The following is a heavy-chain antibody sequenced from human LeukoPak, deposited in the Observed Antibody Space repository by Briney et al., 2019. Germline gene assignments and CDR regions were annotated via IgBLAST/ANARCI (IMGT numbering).Heavy chain of an antibody. J-gene: IGHJ5*02. D-gene: IGHD1-26*01. CDR3: ARGYSGGYGFYDWFDP. CDR2: VIPIFGTA. Sequence: SVKVSCKASGGTFSSYAISWVRQAPGQGLEWMGGVIPIFGTANYAQKFQGRVTITADESTSTAYMELSSLRSEDTAVYYCARGYSGGYGFYDWFDPWGQGTLVTVSS. CDR1: GGTFSSYA. V-gene: IGHV1-69*13.